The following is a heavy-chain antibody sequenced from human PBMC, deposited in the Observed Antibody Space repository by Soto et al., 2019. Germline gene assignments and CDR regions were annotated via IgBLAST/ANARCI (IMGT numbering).Heavy chain of an antibody. D-gene: IGHD3-22*01. CDR3: ARGYDSSGYYPDY. CDR1: GGSISSGGYS. Sequence: QLQLQESGSGLVKPSQTLSLTCAVSGGSISSGGYSWSWIRQPPGKGLEWIGYIYHSGSTYYNPSLKIRFTISVDRSKNQFSLKLSSVTAADTAVYYCARGYDSSGYYPDYWGQGTLVTVSS. J-gene: IGHJ4*02. V-gene: IGHV4-30-2*01. CDR2: IYHSGST.